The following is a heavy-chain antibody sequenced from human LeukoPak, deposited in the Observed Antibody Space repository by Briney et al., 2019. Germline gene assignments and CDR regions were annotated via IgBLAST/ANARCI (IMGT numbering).Heavy chain of an antibody. V-gene: IGHV3-23*01. D-gene: IGHD3-22*01. CDR1: GFTSSSYA. CDR2: ISGSGGST. J-gene: IGHJ4*02. Sequence: PGGSLRLSCAASGFTSSSYAMSWVRQAPGKGLEWVSAISGSGGSTYYADSVKGRFTTSRDNSKNTLYLQMNSLRAEDTAVYYCATQIVVDQGWGQGTLVTVSS. CDR3: ATQIVVDQG.